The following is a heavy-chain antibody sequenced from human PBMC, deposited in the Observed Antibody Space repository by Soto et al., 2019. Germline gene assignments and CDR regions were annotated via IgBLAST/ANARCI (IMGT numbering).Heavy chain of an antibody. CDR3: AKVLGSSGWVYWYFDL. CDR1: GFTFSSYA. V-gene: IGHV3-23*01. CDR2: ISGSGAST. Sequence: EVQLLESGGGLVQPGGSLRLSCAASGFTFSSYAMSWVRQAPGKGLEWVSAISGSGASTYYANSVKGRFTISRDNSKNTLYLQMNSVRAEDTAVDDCAKVLGSSGWVYWYFDLWGRGTLVTVSS. D-gene: IGHD6-19*01. J-gene: IGHJ2*01.